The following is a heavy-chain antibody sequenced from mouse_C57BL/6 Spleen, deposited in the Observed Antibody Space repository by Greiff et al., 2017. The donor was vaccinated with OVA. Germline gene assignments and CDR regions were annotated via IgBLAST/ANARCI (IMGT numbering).Heavy chain of an antibody. Sequence: EVQLQQSGPGLAKPSQTLSLTCSVTGYSITSDYWNWLRKFPGNKLEYMGYISYSGSTYYNPSLKSRISITRDTSKNQYYLQLNSVTTEDTATYYCARGSSYLYWYFDVWGTGTTVTVSS. CDR2: ISYSGST. V-gene: IGHV3-8*01. J-gene: IGHJ1*03. CDR1: GYSITSDY. D-gene: IGHD1-1*01. CDR3: ARGSSYLYWYFDV.